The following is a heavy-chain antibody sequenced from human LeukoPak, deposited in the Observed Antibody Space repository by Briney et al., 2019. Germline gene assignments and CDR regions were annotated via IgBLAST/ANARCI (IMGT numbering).Heavy chain of an antibody. J-gene: IGHJ4*02. CDR2: IYSGGTT. Sequence: GGSLRLSCAASEFTVSTNYMNWVRQAPGKGLEWVSAIYSGGTTYYADSVKGRFTISRDTSKNTLYLQMNSLRAEDTAVYYCARDLVQLWSKDYWGQGTLVTVSS. CDR3: ARDLVQLWSKDY. CDR1: EFTVSTNY. D-gene: IGHD5-18*01. V-gene: IGHV3-66*01.